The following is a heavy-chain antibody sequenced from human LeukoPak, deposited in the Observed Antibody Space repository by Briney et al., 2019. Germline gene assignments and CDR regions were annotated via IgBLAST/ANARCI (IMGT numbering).Heavy chain of an antibody. D-gene: IGHD2-8*01. CDR2: INPNSGGT. Sequence: GASVKVSCKASGYTFTGYYMHWVRQAPGQGLEWMGWINPNSGGTNYAQKFQGRVTMTRDMSTSTVYMELSSLRSEDTAVHYCATIGLNRGVAIDYWGQGTLVTVSS. V-gene: IGHV1-2*02. CDR1: GYTFTGYY. J-gene: IGHJ4*02. CDR3: ATIGLNRGVAIDY.